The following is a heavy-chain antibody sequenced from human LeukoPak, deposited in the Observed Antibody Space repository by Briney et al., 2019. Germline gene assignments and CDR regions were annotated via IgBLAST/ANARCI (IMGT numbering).Heavy chain of an antibody. CDR2: ISWNSGSI. CDR1: GFTFDDYA. V-gene: IGHV3-9*01. CDR3: AKDSGGFFHHRTHLDY. Sequence: GRSLRLSCAASGFTFDDYAMHWVRQAPGKGLEWVSGISWNSGSIGYADSVKGRFTISRDNAKNSLYLQMNSLRAEDTALYYCAKDSGGFFHHRTHLDYLGQGTLVTVSS. D-gene: IGHD3-3*01. J-gene: IGHJ4*02.